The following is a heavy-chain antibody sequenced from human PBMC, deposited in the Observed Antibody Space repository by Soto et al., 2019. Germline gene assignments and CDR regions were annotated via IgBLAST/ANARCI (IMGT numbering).Heavy chain of an antibody. CDR3: ARDLFSGGVLWFGEYPGYFDY. D-gene: IGHD3-10*01. V-gene: IGHV3-7*01. J-gene: IGHJ4*02. CDR1: GFTFSSYW. CDR2: IKQDGSEK. Sequence: EVQLVESGGGLVQPGGSLRLSCAASGFTFSSYWMSWVRQAPGKGLEWVANIKQDGSEKYYVDSVKGRFTISRDNAKNSLYLQMNSLRAEDTAVYYCARDLFSGGVLWFGEYPGYFDYWGQGTLVTVSS.